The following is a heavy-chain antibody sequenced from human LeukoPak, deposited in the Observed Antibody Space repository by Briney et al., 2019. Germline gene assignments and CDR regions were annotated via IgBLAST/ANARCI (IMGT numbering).Heavy chain of an antibody. CDR2: ISSSSSYI. Sequence: GGSLRLSCAASGFTHSSYSMNLVRQATGKGLEWVSSISSSSSYIYYADSVKGRFTISRDNAKNSLYLQMNSLRAEDTAVYYCARGSVGYSYGPDYWGQGTLVTVSS. CDR3: ARGSVGYSYGPDY. D-gene: IGHD5-18*01. CDR1: GFTHSSYS. V-gene: IGHV3-21*01. J-gene: IGHJ4*02.